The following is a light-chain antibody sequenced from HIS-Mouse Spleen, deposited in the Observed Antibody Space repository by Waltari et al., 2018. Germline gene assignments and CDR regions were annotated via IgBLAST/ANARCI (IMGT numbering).Light chain of an antibody. J-gene: IGLJ2*01. CDR3: SSYTSSSTHVV. CDR2: EVS. Sequence: QSALTQPASVSGSPGQSITISCTGTSSYVGGYNYVPWYQQHPGKAPKLMIYEVSNRPSGVSNRFSGSKSGNTASLTISGLQAEDEADYYCSSYTSSSTHVVFGGGTKLTVL. V-gene: IGLV2-14*01. CDR1: SSYVGGYNY.